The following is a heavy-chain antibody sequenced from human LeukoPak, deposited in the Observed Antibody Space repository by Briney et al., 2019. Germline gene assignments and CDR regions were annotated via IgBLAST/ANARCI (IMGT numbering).Heavy chain of an antibody. CDR1: GGSISSGSYY. CDR3: ARANSGSFDY. J-gene: IGHJ4*02. D-gene: IGHD1-26*01. Sequence: SQTLSLTCTVSGGSISSGSYYWSWIRQPAGKGLEWIGRIYTSGGTNYNPSLKSRVTISVDTSKNQFSLKLSSVTAADTAVYYCARANSGSFDYWGQGTLVTVSS. CDR2: IYTSGGT. V-gene: IGHV4-61*02.